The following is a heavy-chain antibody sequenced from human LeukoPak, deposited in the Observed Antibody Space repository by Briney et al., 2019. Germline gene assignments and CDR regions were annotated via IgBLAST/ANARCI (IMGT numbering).Heavy chain of an antibody. D-gene: IGHD2-15*01. CDR3: ANGRGRGYCSGGSCYPALSYGMDV. J-gene: IGHJ6*02. CDR2: ISGSGGST. CDR1: GFTFSSYA. Sequence: PGGSLRLSCAASGFTFSSYAMSWVRQAPGKGLEWVSAISGSGGSTYYADSVKGRFTISRDNSKNTPYLQMNSLRAEDTAVYYCANGRGRGYCSGGSCYPALSYGMDVWGQGTTVTVSS. V-gene: IGHV3-23*01.